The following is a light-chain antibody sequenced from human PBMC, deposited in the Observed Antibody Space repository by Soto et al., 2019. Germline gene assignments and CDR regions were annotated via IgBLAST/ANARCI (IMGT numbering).Light chain of an antibody. CDR3: QQYYSTPLT. Sequence: DIVMTQSPDSLAVSLGERATINCKSSQSVLYSSNNKNYLAWYQQKPGQPPKLLISWASTRESGVPDRFSGSGSGTDFTLTISSLQAEDGAVYYCQQYYSTPLTFGGGTKVEI. CDR2: WAS. V-gene: IGKV4-1*01. J-gene: IGKJ4*01. CDR1: QSVLYSSNNKNY.